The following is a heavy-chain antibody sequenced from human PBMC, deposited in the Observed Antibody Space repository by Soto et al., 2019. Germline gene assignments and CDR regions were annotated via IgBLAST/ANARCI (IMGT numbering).Heavy chain of an antibody. J-gene: IGHJ4*02. Sequence: QVQLVQSPPEVKRPGASVKVPCKTSGFTFTSYPFSWVRQAPGQGLEWLAWVHPYEGTTKVAHQFRDRITLTTDTSAATVFMELTGLTSDDTAIYFCAREYYSSTTWIDYWGQGTLVAVSS. CDR2: VHPYEGTT. CDR3: AREYYSSTTWIDY. D-gene: IGHD5-12*01. CDR1: GFTFTSYP. V-gene: IGHV1-18*04.